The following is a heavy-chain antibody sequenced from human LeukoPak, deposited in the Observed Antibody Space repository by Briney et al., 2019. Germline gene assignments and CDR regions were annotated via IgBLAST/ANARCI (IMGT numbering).Heavy chain of an antibody. J-gene: IGHJ4*02. CDR1: GFTFSSYA. V-gene: IGHV3-23*01. Sequence: PGGSLRLSCAASGFTFSSYAMSWVRQAPGKGLEWVSAISGSGGSTYYADSVKGRFTISGDDSKNTLYLQMNSLRAEDTAVYYCAKDIDMITFGGVIVAELFDYWGQGTLVTVSS. CDR3: AKDIDMITFGGVIVAELFDY. CDR2: ISGSGGST. D-gene: IGHD3-16*02.